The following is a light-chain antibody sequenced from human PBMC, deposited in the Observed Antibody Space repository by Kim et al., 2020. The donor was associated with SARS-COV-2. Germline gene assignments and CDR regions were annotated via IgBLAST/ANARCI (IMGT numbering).Light chain of an antibody. CDR2: GAS. V-gene: IGKV3-20*01. J-gene: IGKJ4*01. CDR3: QQYGTTPLT. CDR1: RRISSAL. Sequence: PPGEAATPSCRASRRISSALLAWYQQRPGQAPRLLMSGASIRATGIPDRFSGSGSGTDFTLTISRLETDDFAVYYCQQYGTTPLTFGGGTKVDIK.